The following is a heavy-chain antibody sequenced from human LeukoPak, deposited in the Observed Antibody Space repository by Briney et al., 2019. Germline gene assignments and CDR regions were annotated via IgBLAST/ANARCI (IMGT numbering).Heavy chain of an antibody. Sequence: PGGSLRLSCAASGFTFSRYSMDWVRQAPGKGLEWVSAISGSGGSTYYADSVKGRFTISRDNFKNTLYLQMNSLRAEDTAVYYCAGDLGGNDAFDIWGQGTMVIVSS. J-gene: IGHJ3*02. D-gene: IGHD4-23*01. CDR1: GFTFSRYS. CDR2: ISGSGGST. CDR3: AGDLGGNDAFDI. V-gene: IGHV3-23*01.